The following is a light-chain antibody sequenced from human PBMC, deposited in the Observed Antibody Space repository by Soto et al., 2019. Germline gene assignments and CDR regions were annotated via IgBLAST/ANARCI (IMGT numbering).Light chain of an antibody. CDR1: NIGSKN. V-gene: IGLV3-9*01. CDR3: QVWDSSFYV. CDR2: RDS. Sequence: SYELTQPLSVSVALGQTARITCGGNNIGSKNVHWYQQKPGQAPVLVIYRDSNRPSGIPERFSGSNSGNTATLTISRAQAGDQDDSYCQVWDSSFYVFGTGTKVTV. J-gene: IGLJ1*01.